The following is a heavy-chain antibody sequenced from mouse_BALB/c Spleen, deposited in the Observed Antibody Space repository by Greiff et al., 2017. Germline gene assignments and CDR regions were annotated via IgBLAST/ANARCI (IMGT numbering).Heavy chain of an antibody. CDR1: GYTFTSYY. CDR3: TRRVITTVVATNAMDY. D-gene: IGHD1-1*01. J-gene: IGHJ4*01. CDR2: INPSNGGT. V-gene: IGHV1S81*02. Sequence: QVQLQQSGAELVKPGASVKLSCKASGYTFTSYYMYWVKQRPGQGLEWIGEINPSNGGTNFNEKFKSKATLTVDKSSSTAYMQLSSLTSEDSAVYYCTRRVITTVVATNAMDYWGQGTSVTVSS.